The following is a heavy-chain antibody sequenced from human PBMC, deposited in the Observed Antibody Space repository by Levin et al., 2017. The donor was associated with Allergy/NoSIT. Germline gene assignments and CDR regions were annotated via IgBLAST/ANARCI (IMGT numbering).Heavy chain of an antibody. CDR2: IYYGGST. D-gene: IGHD1-7*01. V-gene: IGHV4-31*03. Sequence: SETLSLTCTVSGGSISSGGYYWSWIRQHPGTGLEWIGYIYYGGSTYYNPSLKSRVTISVDTSKNQFSLKLSSVTAADTAVYYSARGVRTVTTLGYWGQGTLVTVSS. CDR1: GGSISSGGYY. CDR3: ARGVRTVTTLGY. J-gene: IGHJ4*02.